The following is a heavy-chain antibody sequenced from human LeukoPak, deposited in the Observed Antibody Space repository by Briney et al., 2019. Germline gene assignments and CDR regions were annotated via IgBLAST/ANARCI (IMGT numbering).Heavy chain of an antibody. CDR3: AIFNYGDLDY. D-gene: IGHD4-17*01. V-gene: IGHV5-51*01. Sequence: PGASLKISCKGSGYPFTSYWIAWVRQMPGKGLEWMGIVYPGDSDTRYSPSFQGQVTISADKSISTAYLQWSSLKASDTATYYCAIFNYGDLDYWGQGTLVTVSS. CDR2: VYPGDSDT. J-gene: IGHJ4*02. CDR1: GYPFTSYW.